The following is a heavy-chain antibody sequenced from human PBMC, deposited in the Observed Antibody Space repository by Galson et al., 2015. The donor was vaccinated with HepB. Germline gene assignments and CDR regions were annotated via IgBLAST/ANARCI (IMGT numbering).Heavy chain of an antibody. CDR3: ATDERGSGSYFLLRYYGMDV. V-gene: IGHV1-69*04. J-gene: IGHJ6*02. CDR2: IIPILGIA. CDR1: GGTFSSYA. Sequence: SVKVSCKASGGTFSSYAISWVRQAPGQGLEWMGRIIPILGIANYAQKFQGRVTITADKSTSTAYMELSSLRSEDTAVYYCATDERGSGSYFLLRYYGMDVWGQGTTVTVSS. D-gene: IGHD3-10*01.